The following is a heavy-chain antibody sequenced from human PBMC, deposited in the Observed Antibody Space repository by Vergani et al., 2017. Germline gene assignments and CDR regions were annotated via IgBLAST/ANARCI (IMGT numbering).Heavy chain of an antibody. CDR2: IVPVIGTT. D-gene: IGHD3-10*01. CDR1: GGTFSNYG. Sequence: QVQLMQSGAEVKKPGSSVKVTCKASGGTFSNYGISWVRQAPGQALKWMGGIVPVIGTTPHAQEFQGRVTFTADESTSTAHMEMRSLRSEDTAIYFCARDLDGSGSQMDNWGQGTLVTVSS. J-gene: IGHJ4*02. CDR3: ARDLDGSGSQMDN. V-gene: IGHV1-69*12.